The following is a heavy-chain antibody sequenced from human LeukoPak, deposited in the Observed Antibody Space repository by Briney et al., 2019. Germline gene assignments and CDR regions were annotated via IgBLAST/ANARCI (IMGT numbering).Heavy chain of an antibody. CDR2: IIPNLGIA. J-gene: IGHJ6*02. CDR1: GGTFSSYA. V-gene: IGHV1-69*04. Sequence: ASVKVSCKASGGTFSSYAISWVRQAPGQGLEWMGRIIPNLGIANYAQKFQGRVTITADKSTSTAYMELSSLRSEDTAVYYCARVHYYDSSGYYREPLYYYYYGMDVWGQGTTVTVSS. D-gene: IGHD3-22*01. CDR3: ARVHYYDSSGYYREPLYYYYYGMDV.